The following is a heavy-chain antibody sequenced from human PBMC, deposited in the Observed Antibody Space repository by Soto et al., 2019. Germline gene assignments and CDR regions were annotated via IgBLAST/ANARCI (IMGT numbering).Heavy chain of an antibody. J-gene: IGHJ6*03. CDR1: GGFIISSSYY. V-gene: IGHV4-39*01. D-gene: IGHD4-17*01. CDR3: ARIYGDYDYYYMDV. Sequence: SETLSLTCTVSGGFIISSSYYWVWIRQPPGKGLEWIGSIYYSGSTYYNPSLKSRVTISVDTSKNQFSLKLSSVTAADTAVYYCARIYGDYDYYYMDVWGKGTTVTVSS. CDR2: IYYSGST.